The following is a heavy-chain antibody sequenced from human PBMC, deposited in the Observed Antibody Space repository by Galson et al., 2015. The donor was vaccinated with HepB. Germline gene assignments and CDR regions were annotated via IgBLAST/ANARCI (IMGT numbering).Heavy chain of an antibody. CDR2: ISGSGGST. CDR1: GFTFSSYA. V-gene: IGHV3-23*01. J-gene: IGHJ6*02. D-gene: IGHD4-17*01. CDR3: AKSYGDYGYYYYGMDV. Sequence: SLRLSCAASGFTFSSYAMSWVRQAPGKGLEWVSAISGSGGSTYYADSVKGRFTISRDNSKNTLYLQMNSLRAEDTAVYYCAKSYGDYGYYYYGMDVWGQGTTVTVSS.